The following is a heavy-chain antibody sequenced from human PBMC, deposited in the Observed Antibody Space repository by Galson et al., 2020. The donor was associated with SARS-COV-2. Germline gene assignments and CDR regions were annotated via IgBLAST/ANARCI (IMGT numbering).Heavy chain of an antibody. CDR3: TREGWQGGY. CDR1: GFTFQDFW. J-gene: IGHJ4*02. CDR2: IKGDGSET. V-gene: IGHV3-7*01. D-gene: IGHD6-19*01. Sequence: GWSMRLSCVLSGFTFQDFWMSWVRQAPGKGLEWVANIKGDGSETNYVDSVKGRFSISRDNAVNSLFLQMNNLRVEDTAVYYCTREGWQGGYWGQGTRVTVSS.